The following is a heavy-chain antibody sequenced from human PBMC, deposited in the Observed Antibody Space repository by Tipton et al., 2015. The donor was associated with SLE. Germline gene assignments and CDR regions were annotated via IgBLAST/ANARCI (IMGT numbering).Heavy chain of an antibody. J-gene: IGHJ3*02. V-gene: IGHV4-59*11. CDR2: IYYSGST. CDR1: GGSISSHY. CDR3: ARDGKDDAFDI. Sequence: TLSLTCTVSGGSISSHYWSWIRQPPGKGLEWIGYIYYSGSTNYSPSLKSRVTISVDTSKNQFSLKLSSVTAADTAVYYCARDGKDDAFDIWGQGTMVTVSS.